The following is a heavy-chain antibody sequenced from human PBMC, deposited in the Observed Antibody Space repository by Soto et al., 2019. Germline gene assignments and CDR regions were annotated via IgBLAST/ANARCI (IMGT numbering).Heavy chain of an antibody. CDR2: ISGSGGST. D-gene: IGHD3-3*01. CDR1: GFTFSSYA. J-gene: IGHJ4*02. V-gene: IGHV3-23*01. CDR3: AKDLSDFWSGYYTRSFDY. Sequence: QPGGSLRFSCAASGFTFSSYAMSWVRQAPGKGLEWVSAISGSGGSTYYADSVKGRFTISRDNSKNTLYLQMNSLRAEDTAVYYCAKDLSDFWSGYYTRSFDYWGQGTLVTVSS.